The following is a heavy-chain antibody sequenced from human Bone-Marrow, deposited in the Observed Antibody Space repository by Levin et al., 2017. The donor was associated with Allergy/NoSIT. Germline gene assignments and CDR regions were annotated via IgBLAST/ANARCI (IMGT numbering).Heavy chain of an antibody. CDR3: AKDIRSGGEMYYGMDV. CDR1: EFRFDDFA. J-gene: IGHJ6*02. Sequence: GGSLRLSCEASEFRFDDFAMHWVRQGPGKGLEWISGISWNSADIAYADSVKGRFTMSRDNAKKSVYLQMNSLRPEDTGVYFCAKDIRSGGEMYYGMDVWGQGTTVTVS. V-gene: IGHV3-9*01. CDR2: ISWNSADI. D-gene: IGHD3-16*01.